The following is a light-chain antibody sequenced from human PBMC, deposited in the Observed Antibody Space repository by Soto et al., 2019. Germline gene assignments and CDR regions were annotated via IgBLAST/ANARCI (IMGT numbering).Light chain of an antibody. CDR3: ASYTSTNSLV. V-gene: IGLV2-14*01. J-gene: IGLJ1*01. CDR2: EVS. Sequence: QSVLTQPASVSGSPGQSITISCAGTSSDVGGFNYVSWYQLHPGKAPKLIIYEVSNRPSGISDRFSGSKSGNTASLTISGLQAEDEADYHCASYTSTNSLVFGTGTRSPS. CDR1: SSDVGGFNY.